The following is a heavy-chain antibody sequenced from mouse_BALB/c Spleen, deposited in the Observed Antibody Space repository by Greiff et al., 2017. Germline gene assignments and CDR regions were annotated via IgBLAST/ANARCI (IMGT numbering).Heavy chain of an antibody. Sequence: EVQGVVSGGGLVQPGGSRKLSCAASGFTFSSFGMHWVRQAPEKGLEWVAYISSGSSTIYYADTVKGRFTISRDNPKNTLFLQMTSLRSEDTAMYYCARSGYYGYGFAYWGQGTLVTVSA. V-gene: IGHV5-17*02. D-gene: IGHD1-2*01. CDR1: GFTFSSFG. J-gene: IGHJ3*01. CDR3: ARSGYYGYGFAY. CDR2: ISSGSSTI.